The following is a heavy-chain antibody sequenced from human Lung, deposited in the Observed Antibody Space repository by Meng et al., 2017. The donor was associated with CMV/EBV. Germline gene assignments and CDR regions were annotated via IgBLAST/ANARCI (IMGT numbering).Heavy chain of an antibody. V-gene: IGHV3-21*01. CDR1: GFTFSSYS. CDR3: ARAGGFHPTDY. Sequence: GGSLRLXCAASGFTFSSYSMNWVRQAPGKGLEWVSSISSSSSYIYYADSVKGRFTISRDNAKNSLYLQMNSLRAEDTAVYYCARAGGFHPTDYWGQGTLVTVSS. J-gene: IGHJ4*02. CDR2: ISSSSSYI. D-gene: IGHD5-12*01.